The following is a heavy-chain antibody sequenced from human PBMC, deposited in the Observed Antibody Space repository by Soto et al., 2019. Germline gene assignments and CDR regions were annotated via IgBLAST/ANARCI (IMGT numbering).Heavy chain of an antibody. Sequence: PGRSLRLSCAASGFSFSTHTMSWVRRAPGKGLEWVSAISGSGGSPSYADSVQGRFTISRDNPKKTLYLQMNSLRAEDTAVYYCAKARCTTSNCYVPDYWGQGTLVTVSS. CDR3: AKARCTTSNCYVPDY. D-gene: IGHD2-8*01. J-gene: IGHJ4*02. CDR1: GFSFSTHT. V-gene: IGHV3-23*01. CDR2: ISGSGGSP.